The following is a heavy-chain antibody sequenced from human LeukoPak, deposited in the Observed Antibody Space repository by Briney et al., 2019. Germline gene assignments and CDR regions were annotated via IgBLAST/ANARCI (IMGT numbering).Heavy chain of an antibody. Sequence: GGSLGLSCAASGFTFSSYAMSWVRQAPGKGLEWVSAISGSGGSTYYADSVKGRFTISRDNSKNTLYLQMNSLRAEDTAVYYCAKDRRDSSGSFDYWGQGTLVTVSS. CDR2: ISGSGGST. CDR3: AKDRRDSSGSFDY. D-gene: IGHD3-22*01. CDR1: GFTFSSYA. V-gene: IGHV3-23*01. J-gene: IGHJ4*02.